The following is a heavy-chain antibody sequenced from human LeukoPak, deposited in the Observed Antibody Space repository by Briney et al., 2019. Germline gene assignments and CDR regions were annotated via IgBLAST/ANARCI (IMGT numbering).Heavy chain of an antibody. CDR1: GGTFSSYA. J-gene: IGHJ4*02. CDR3: ARNQALYDILTGYFYFDY. V-gene: IGHV1-69*06. Sequence: SVKVSCKASGGTFSSYAISWVRQAPGQGLEWMGGIIPIFGTANYAQKFQGRVTITADKSTSTAYMELSSLRSEDTAVYYCARNQALYDILTGYFYFDYWGQGTLVTVSS. CDR2: IIPIFGTA. D-gene: IGHD3-9*01.